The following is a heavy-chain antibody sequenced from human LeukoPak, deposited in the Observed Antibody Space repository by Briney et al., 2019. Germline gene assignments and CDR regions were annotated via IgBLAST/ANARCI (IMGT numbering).Heavy chain of an antibody. CDR1: GYSISSGYY. Sequence: SETLSLTCTVSGYSISSGYYWGWIRQPPGKGLEWIGSIYHSGSTYYNPSLKSRVTISVDTSKNQFSLKLSSVTAADTAVYYCAREMAVADSFDPWGQGTLVTVSS. V-gene: IGHV4-38-2*02. CDR2: IYHSGST. J-gene: IGHJ5*02. CDR3: AREMAVADSFDP. D-gene: IGHD6-19*01.